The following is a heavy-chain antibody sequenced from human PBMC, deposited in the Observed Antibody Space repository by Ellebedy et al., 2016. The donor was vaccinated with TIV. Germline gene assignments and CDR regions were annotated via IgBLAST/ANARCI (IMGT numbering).Heavy chain of an antibody. Sequence: GESLKISCAASGFIFNSYALHWVRQAPGKGLEWVAVLSNDGNTEYYADSVKGRFTVSRNNSKNTLDLQLNNLRTEDTAVYYCARDLRTYYYGSGRYVDSWGQGTLVTVSS. CDR3: ARDLRTYYYGSGRYVDS. J-gene: IGHJ5*01. CDR2: LSNDGNTE. CDR1: GFIFNSYA. V-gene: IGHV3-30-3*01. D-gene: IGHD3-10*01.